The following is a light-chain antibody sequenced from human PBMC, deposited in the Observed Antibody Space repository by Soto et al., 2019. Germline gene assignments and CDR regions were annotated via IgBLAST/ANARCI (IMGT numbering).Light chain of an antibody. CDR3: QVWDSRSDHRV. J-gene: IGLJ2*01. V-gene: IGLV3-21*04. Sequence: SYELTQSPSVSVAPGKTARITCGGNNIGSKSVHWYQQKPGQAPVLVIYYDSDRPSGIPERFSGSNSGNTATLTISRVEAGDEADYYCQVWDSRSDHRVFGGGTKLTVL. CDR1: NIGSKS. CDR2: YDS.